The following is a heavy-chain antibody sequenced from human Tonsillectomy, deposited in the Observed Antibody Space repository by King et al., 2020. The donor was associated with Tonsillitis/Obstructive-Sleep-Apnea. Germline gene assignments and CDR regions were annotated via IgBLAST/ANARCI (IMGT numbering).Heavy chain of an antibody. J-gene: IGHJ4*02. CDR2: IWYDGSNK. Sequence: VQLVESGGGVVQPGRSLRLSCAASGFTFSSYGMHWVRQAPGKGLEWVAVIWYDGSNKYYADSVKGRFTISRDNSKNTLYLQMNSLRAEDTAVYYCARDKTYCSGGGCYSIYYFDYWGQGTLVTVSS. V-gene: IGHV3-33*01. D-gene: IGHD2-15*01. CDR1: GFTFSSYG. CDR3: ARDKTYCSGGGCYSIYYFDY.